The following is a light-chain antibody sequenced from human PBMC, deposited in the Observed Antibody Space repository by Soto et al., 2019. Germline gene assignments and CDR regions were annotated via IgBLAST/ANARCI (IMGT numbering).Light chain of an antibody. CDR3: QQYGISPT. CDR1: HSVSSNY. V-gene: IGKV3-20*01. Sequence: EIVLTQSPGTLSLSPGERATLSCRSSHSVSSNYLAWYQQKPGQAPRLLIYDVSSRATGIPDGFSGSGSGTDFTLTISRLQPVDFAVYYCQQYGISPTFGQGTKVEIK. CDR2: DVS. J-gene: IGKJ1*01.